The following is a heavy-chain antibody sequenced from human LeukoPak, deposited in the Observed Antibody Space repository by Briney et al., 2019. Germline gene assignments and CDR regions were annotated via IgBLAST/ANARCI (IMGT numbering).Heavy chain of an antibody. CDR3: ARWGKPGTIVVVTAILGFDY. D-gene: IGHD2-21*02. CDR1: GYPFPSYY. CDR2: INPSGGST. V-gene: IGHV1-46*01. Sequence: ASVKVSFKASGYPFPSYYMHWVRPAPGQGLGGMGIINPSGGSTSYAQKFQGRVTMTRDTSTSTVYMELSSLRSEDTAVYYCARWGKPGTIVVVTAILGFDYWGQGTLVTVSS. J-gene: IGHJ4*02.